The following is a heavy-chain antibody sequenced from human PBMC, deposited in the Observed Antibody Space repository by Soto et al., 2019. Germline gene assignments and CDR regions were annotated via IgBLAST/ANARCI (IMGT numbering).Heavy chain of an antibody. V-gene: IGHV4-31*03. CDR3: ASAQGRDNYYYMDV. Sequence: QVQLQESGPGLVKPAQTLSLTCTVSGGSISSGGYYWSWIRQLPGKGMEWIGYIYYSGSTYYNPSLKSRVTILVDTSKNQFSLKLSSATAADTVVYYCASAQGRDNYYYMDVWGKGTTVTVSS. CDR2: IYYSGST. CDR1: GGSISSGGYY. J-gene: IGHJ6*03.